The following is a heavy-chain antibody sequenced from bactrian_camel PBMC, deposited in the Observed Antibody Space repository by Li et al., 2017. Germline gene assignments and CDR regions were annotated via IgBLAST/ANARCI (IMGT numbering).Heavy chain of an antibody. Sequence: QVQLVESGGGSVQAGGSLRLSCAASGFVFRSHVMTWVRQAPGKGLEWVASIYSRGTTTYYGNNVKGRFTISKDNTKKALYLQMNTLKPEDTAVYYCAAQTGASSFPGDFGYWGQGTQVTVS. CDR1: GFVFRSHV. V-gene: IGHV3-2*01. CDR3: AAQTGASSFPGDFGY. CDR2: IYSRGTTT. J-gene: IGHJ6*01. D-gene: IGHD3*01.